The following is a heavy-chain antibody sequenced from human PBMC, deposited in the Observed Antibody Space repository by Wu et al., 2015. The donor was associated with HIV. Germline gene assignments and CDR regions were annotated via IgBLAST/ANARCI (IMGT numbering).Heavy chain of an antibody. Sequence: QVQLVQSGAEVKKPGASVKVSCKASGYTFIDYYMHWVRQAPGQGLEWMGWINPNSGGTNYAQKFQGRVTMTRDTSISTAYMELSRLRSDDTAVYYXARSHYYGSGSHASYYYYGMDVWAKGPRSPSP. D-gene: IGHD3-10*01. V-gene: IGHV1-2*02. CDR1: GYTFIDYY. CDR2: INPNSGGT. J-gene: IGHJ6*02. CDR3: ARSHYYGSGSHASYYYYGMDV.